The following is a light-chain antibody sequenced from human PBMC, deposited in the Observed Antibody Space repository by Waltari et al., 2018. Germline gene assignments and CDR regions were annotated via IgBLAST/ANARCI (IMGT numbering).Light chain of an antibody. V-gene: IGLV2-14*01. CDR3: SSYTSSSTLV. J-gene: IGLJ3*02. CDR1: SSHVGGYNY. CDR2: EVS. Sequence: QSALTQPASVSGSPGQSITISCTGTSSHVGGYNYASSYQQYPGTAPKLMIYEVSNRPSGVSDRFSGSKSGNTASLTISGLQAEDEADYYCSSYTSSSTLVFGGGTKLTVL.